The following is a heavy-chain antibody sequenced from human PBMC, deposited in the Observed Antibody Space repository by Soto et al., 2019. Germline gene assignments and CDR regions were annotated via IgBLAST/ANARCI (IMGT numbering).Heavy chain of an antibody. CDR1: GYTLTELS. V-gene: IGHV1-24*01. CDR2: FDPEDGET. Sequence: ASVKVSCKVSGYTLTELSMHWVRQAPGKGLEWMGGFDPEDGETIYAQKFQGRVTMTEDTSTDTAYMELSSLRSEDTAVYYCATDAPRLRYFDWSGFDLGGQGTMVTV. J-gene: IGHJ3*01. CDR3: ATDAPRLRYFDWSGFDL. D-gene: IGHD3-9*01.